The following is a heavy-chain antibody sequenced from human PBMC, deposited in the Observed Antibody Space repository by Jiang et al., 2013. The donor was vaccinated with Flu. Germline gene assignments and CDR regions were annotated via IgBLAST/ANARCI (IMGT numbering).Heavy chain of an antibody. D-gene: IGHD1-26*01. Sequence: SISTPNYFWGVXPPAPTGRVWSGLGGIYYDGSTYYSPSLKSRVTMSVDTSKEQFSLKLRSVTAADTAVYYCARHGTWAFYFDYWGQGNVVTVSS. V-gene: IGHV4-39*01. J-gene: IGHJ4*02. CDR1: SISTPNYF. CDR3: ARHGTWAFYFDY. CDR2: IYYDGST.